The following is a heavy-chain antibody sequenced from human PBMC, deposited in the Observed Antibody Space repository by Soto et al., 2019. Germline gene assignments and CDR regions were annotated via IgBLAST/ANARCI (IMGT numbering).Heavy chain of an antibody. CDR2: ISGSGGST. D-gene: IGHD6-13*01. Sequence: HPGGSLRLSCAASGFTFSSYAMSWVRQAPGKGLEWVSAISGSGGSTYYADSVKGRFTISRDNSKNTLYLQMNSLRAEDTAVYYCAKGGAAGDAFDIWGQGTMVTVSS. V-gene: IGHV3-23*01. J-gene: IGHJ3*02. CDR3: AKGGAAGDAFDI. CDR1: GFTFSSYA.